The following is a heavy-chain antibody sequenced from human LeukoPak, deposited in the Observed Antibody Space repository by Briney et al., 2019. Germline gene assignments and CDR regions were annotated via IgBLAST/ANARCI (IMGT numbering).Heavy chain of an antibody. CDR3: ARVAYYGSGSLNFDY. J-gene: IGHJ4*02. D-gene: IGHD3-10*01. CDR2: IYYSWSA. V-gene: IGHV4-59*01. CDR1: GGSISSYY. Sequence: SETLSLTCTVSGGSISSYYWSWIRQPPGKGLEWIGYIYYSWSANYNPSLKSRVTISVDTSKNQFSLKLSSVTAAATAVYYCARVAYYGSGSLNFDYWGQGTLVTVSS.